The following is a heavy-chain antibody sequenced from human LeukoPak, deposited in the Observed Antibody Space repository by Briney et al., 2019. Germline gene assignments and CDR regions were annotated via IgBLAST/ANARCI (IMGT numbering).Heavy chain of an antibody. CDR3: ARAPSSIVGAADY. D-gene: IGHD1-26*01. CDR1: GGSISSYY. J-gene: IGHJ4*02. V-gene: IGHV4-59*01. CDR2: IYYSGST. Sequence: SETLSLTCTVSGGSISSYYWSWIRQPPGKGLEWIGYIYYSGSTNYNPSLKSRVTISVDTSKNQFSLKLSSVTAADTAVYYCARAPSSIVGAADYWGQGTLVTVSS.